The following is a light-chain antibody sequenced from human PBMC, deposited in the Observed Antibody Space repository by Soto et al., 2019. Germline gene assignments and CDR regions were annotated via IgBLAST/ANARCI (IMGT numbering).Light chain of an antibody. Sequence: QSVLTQPPSVSGSPGQSVAISCTGTSSDVGSYNRVSWYQQPPGTAPKLMIYDVSNRPSGVPDRFSGSKSGNTASLTLSGLQAEDEADYYCSSYTTSSTYVFGTGTKATVL. V-gene: IGLV2-18*02. J-gene: IGLJ1*01. CDR3: SSYTTSSTYV. CDR1: SSDVGSYNR. CDR2: DVS.